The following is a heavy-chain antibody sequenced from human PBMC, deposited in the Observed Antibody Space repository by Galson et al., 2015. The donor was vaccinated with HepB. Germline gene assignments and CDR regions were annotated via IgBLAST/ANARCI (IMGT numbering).Heavy chain of an antibody. CDR2: SDPESGER. Sequence: SVKVSCKVSGYTLTEISMYWLRRVPGKGLEFMGGSDPESGERMYGQTFQGRVPLTEDTTTDTAYMELRSLRSEDTALYYCATADLWSCYFDYWGQGTLVTVSS. V-gene: IGHV1-24*01. D-gene: IGHD3-3*01. J-gene: IGHJ4*02. CDR3: ATADLWSCYFDY. CDR1: GYTLTEIS.